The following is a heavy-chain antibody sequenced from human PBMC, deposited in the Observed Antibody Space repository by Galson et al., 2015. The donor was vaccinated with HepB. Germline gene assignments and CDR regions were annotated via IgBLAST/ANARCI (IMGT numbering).Heavy chain of an antibody. J-gene: IGHJ4*02. CDR2: FYRSGST. D-gene: IGHD2-2*01. V-gene: IGHV3-66*01. CDR1: GFTVSSKY. Sequence: FLRLSCAASGFTVSSKYMSWVRQAPGKGLEWVSLFYRSGSTYYADSVKGRFTISRDNSKNTLYLQMNSLRAEDTAVYYCAMNIVVVPAATDCWGQGTLVTVTS. CDR3: AMNIVVVPAATDC.